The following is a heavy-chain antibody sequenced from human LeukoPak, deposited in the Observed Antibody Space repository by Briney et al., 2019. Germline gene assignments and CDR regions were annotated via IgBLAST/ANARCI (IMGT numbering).Heavy chain of an antibody. J-gene: IGHJ4*02. CDR3: AKRYCTSTSCYIGFDY. D-gene: IGHD2-2*02. CDR1: GFTFSSYW. V-gene: IGHV3-7*01. Sequence: GGSLRLSCAASGFTFSSYWMSWVRRAPGKGLEWVANINREGSETYYVDSVKGRFTISRDNAKNSLYLQMNSLRAEDTAVYYCAKRYCTSTSCYIGFDYWGQGTLVTVSS. CDR2: INREGSET.